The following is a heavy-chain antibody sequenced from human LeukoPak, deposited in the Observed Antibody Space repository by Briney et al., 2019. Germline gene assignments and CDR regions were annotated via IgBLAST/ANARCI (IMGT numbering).Heavy chain of an antibody. Sequence: ASLKVSCKASGYTFTSYVISWVRQAPGQGLEWMGCISAYNGHTNYAQNFQGRVTMTTDTSPSTAYMELRSLRSDDTAVYYCAFGPLQYYYMHVWGKGTTVTVSS. J-gene: IGHJ6*03. CDR2: ISAYNGHT. CDR3: AFGPLQYYYMHV. CDR1: GYTFTSYV. V-gene: IGHV1-18*01. D-gene: IGHD3/OR15-3a*01.